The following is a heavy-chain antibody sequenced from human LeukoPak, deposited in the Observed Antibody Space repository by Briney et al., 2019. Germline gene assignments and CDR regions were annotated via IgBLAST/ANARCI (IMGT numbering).Heavy chain of an antibody. J-gene: IGHJ6*03. V-gene: IGHV1-69*05. CDR3: ARSRSSSVAYYYYYMDV. CDR2: IIPIFGTA. CDR1: GGTFSSYA. D-gene: IGHD2-15*01. Sequence: SVKVSCKASGGTFSSYAISWVRQAPGQGLEWMGGIIPIFGTANYAQKFQGRVTITTDESTSTAYMELSSLRSEDTAVYYYARSRSSSVAYYYYYMDVWGKGTTVTVSS.